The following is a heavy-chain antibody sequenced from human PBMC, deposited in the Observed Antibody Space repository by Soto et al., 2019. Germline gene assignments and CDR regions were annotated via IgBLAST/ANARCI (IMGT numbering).Heavy chain of an antibody. Sequence: XXSLRLSFAASGFTFSSYAMRWVLQAPGKGLEWVSAISGSGGSTYYADSVKGRFTISRDNSKNTLYLQMNSLRDEDTAVYYCAKGYYDILTGVLGYWGQGTLVTVSS. CDR2: ISGSGGST. D-gene: IGHD3-9*01. J-gene: IGHJ4*02. CDR1: GFTFSSYA. CDR3: AKGYYDILTGVLGY. V-gene: IGHV3-23*01.